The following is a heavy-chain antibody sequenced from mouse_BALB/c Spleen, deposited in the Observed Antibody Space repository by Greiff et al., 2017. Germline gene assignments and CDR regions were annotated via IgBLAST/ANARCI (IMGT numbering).Heavy chain of an antibody. CDR2: ISTYYGDA. D-gene: IGHD6-1*01. V-gene: IGHV1S137*01. CDR3: ARGQDAMDY. CDR1: GYTFTDYA. J-gene: IGHJ4*01. Sequence: VQLVESGAELVRPGVSVKISCKGSGYTFTDYAMHWVKQSHAKSLEWIGVISTYYGDASYNQKFKGKATMTVDKSSSTAYMELARLTSEDSAIYYCARGQDAMDYWGQGTSVTVSS.